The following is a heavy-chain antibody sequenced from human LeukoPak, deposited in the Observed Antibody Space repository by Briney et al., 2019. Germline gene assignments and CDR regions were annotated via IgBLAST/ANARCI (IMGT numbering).Heavy chain of an antibody. D-gene: IGHD6-19*01. CDR3: ARHSLGIAVAGTWYFDL. V-gene: IGHV4-59*08. Sequence: PGGSLRLSCAASGFTFSSYSMNWVRQAPGKGLEWIGYIFYSGSTNYSPSLKSRATISADTSKNQFSLKLSSVTAADTAVYYCARHSLGIAVAGTWYFDLWGRGSLVTVSS. CDR2: IFYSGST. CDR1: GFTFSSYS. J-gene: IGHJ2*01.